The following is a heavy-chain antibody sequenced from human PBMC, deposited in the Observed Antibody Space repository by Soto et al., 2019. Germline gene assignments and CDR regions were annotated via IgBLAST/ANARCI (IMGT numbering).Heavy chain of an antibody. CDR2: INPSGGST. V-gene: IGHV1-46*03. D-gene: IGHD3-10*01. CDR3: ARTYYYGSGSYSLDV. Sequence: ASVKVSCKASGYTFTSYGISWVRQAPGQGLEWMGIINPSGGSTSYAQKFQGRVTMTRDTSTSTVYMELSSLRSEDTAVYYCARTYYYGSGSYSLDVWGQGTTVTVSS. J-gene: IGHJ6*02. CDR1: GYTFTSYG.